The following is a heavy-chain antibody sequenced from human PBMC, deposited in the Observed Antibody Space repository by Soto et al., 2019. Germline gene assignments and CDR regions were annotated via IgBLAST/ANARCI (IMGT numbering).Heavy chain of an antibody. J-gene: IGHJ3*02. V-gene: IGHV1-69*02. D-gene: IGHD3-10*01. CDR3: ALDSGSDVFDI. Sequence: QVQLVQSGAEVKKTGSSVKVSCKASGGSFSSYTISWVRQAPGHGLEWMGRIVPMVGRTIYAQKFQGRVAISADKSTTTAYMDLSNLASEDTAMYYCALDSGSDVFDIWGQGTLVTVSS. CDR2: IVPMVGRT. CDR1: GGSFSSYT.